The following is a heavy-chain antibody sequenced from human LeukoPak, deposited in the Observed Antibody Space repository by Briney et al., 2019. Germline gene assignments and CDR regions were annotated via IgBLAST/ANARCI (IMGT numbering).Heavy chain of an antibody. D-gene: IGHD6-13*01. Sequence: GGSLRLSCTASGFTFSSYAMSWVRQAPGKGLEWVSAISGSGGTTNYADSVKGRFTISRDNSKDTLYLQMDSLRAEDTAVYYCAKVGSSMSFYYYYGMDVWGQGTTVTVSS. CDR3: AKVGSSMSFYYYYGMDV. J-gene: IGHJ6*02. CDR1: GFTFSSYA. CDR2: ISGSGGTT. V-gene: IGHV3-23*01.